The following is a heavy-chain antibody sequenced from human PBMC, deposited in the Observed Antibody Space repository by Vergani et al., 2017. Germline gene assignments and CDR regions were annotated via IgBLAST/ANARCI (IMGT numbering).Heavy chain of an antibody. CDR2: INHNGGGT. Sequence: QVQLVQSGAEVKKPGASVKVSCKASGYTFTDYFMHWVRQAPGQGREWMGWINHNGGGTNYAQKFQGRVTMTRDTSISTAYMELSNLTADDTSVYYCARVGTSSNRDYLDYWGQGTLVTVSS. D-gene: IGHD2-2*01. J-gene: IGHJ4*02. V-gene: IGHV1-2*02. CDR3: ARVGTSSNRDYLDY. CDR1: GYTFTDYF.